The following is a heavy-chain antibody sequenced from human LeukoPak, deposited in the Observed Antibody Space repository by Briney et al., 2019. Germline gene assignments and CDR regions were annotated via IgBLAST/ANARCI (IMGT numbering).Heavy chain of an antibody. J-gene: IGHJ4*02. CDR2: INHSGST. CDR3: ARSYDYLWGSHRYTHTFDS. CDR1: GGSCIGYY. D-gene: IGHD3-16*02. Sequence: KPSDTLSLTCAVYGGSCIGYYWNWIRQAPEKGLEWIGEINHSGSTNYNPSLKSRVTMSVDTSRNQFSLRLSSVTAADTAVYYCARSYDYLWGSHRYTHTFDSWGQGTLVTVSS. V-gene: IGHV4-34*01.